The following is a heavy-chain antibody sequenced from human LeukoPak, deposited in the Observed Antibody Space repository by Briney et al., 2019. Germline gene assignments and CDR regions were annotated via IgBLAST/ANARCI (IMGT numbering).Heavy chain of an antibody. CDR3: ARRGWFGELFPANF. J-gene: IGHJ4*02. CDR2: IKQDGSEK. V-gene: IGHV3-7*01. D-gene: IGHD3-10*01. CDR1: GFTFSDFW. Sequence: PGGSLRLSCAASGFTFSDFWMTWARQSPGKGLEWLANIKQDGSEKYYVDSVRGRFTISRDHAKNSLYLQMNSLRAEDTAVYYCARRGWFGELFPANFWGQGTLVTVSS.